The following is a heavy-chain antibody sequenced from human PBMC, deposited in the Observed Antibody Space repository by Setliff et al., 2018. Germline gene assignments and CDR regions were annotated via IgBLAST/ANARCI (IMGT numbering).Heavy chain of an antibody. V-gene: IGHV3-7*03. CDR2: INQDGSQK. J-gene: IGHJ4*02. CDR3: ARDPTRKFDS. Sequence: GGSLRLSCAASGFTFRDYGMNWVRQVPGKGLEWVANINQDGSQKYYVDSVKGRFTISRDNAKNSLYLQVNSLRVEDTALYYCARDPTRKFDSWGQGTLVTVSS. CDR1: GFTFRDYG.